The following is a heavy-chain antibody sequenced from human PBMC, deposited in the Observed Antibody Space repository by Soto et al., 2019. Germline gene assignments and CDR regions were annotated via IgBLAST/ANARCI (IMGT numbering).Heavy chain of an antibody. V-gene: IGHV1-69*13. D-gene: IGHD3-22*01. CDR1: GGTFRSSA. Sequence: SVKVSCKASGGTFRSSAISWVRQAPGQGLEWMGGIIPIFGTANYAQKFQGRVTITADESTSTAYMELSSLRSEDTALYYCARGYYYDSSGYGLTRGQGTLVTVSS. CDR3: ARGYYYDSSGYGLT. J-gene: IGHJ4*02. CDR2: IIPIFGTA.